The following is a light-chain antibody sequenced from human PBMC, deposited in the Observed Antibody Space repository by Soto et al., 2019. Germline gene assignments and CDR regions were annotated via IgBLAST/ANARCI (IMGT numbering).Light chain of an antibody. CDR2: WAS. J-gene: IGKJ1*01. V-gene: IGKV4-1*01. CDR1: QSVLYSSNDKNF. CDR3: QQYYTTPRT. Sequence: DIVMTQSPDSRAVSLGERATVNCKSSQSVLYSSNDKNFLAWYQLRPGQPPRLLIYWASTRESGVPDRFSGSGSGTDFTLTISSLQAEDVAVYYCQQYYTTPRTFGQGTKVEIK.